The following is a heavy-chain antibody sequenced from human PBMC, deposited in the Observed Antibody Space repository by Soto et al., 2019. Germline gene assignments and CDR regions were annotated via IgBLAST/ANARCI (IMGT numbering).Heavy chain of an antibody. J-gene: IGHJ5*02. D-gene: IGHD3-9*01. Sequence: ASVKVSCKASGYTFTSYGISWVRQAPGQGLEWMGWISAYNGNTNCAQKLQGRVTMTTDTSTSTAYMELRSLRSDDTAVYYCARVGNTIRYFDWFLFDPWGQGTLVTVSS. CDR3: ARVGNTIRYFDWFLFDP. V-gene: IGHV1-18*01. CDR1: GYTFTSYG. CDR2: ISAYNGNT.